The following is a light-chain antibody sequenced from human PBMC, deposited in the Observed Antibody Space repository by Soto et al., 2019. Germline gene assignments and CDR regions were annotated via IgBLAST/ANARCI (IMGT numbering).Light chain of an antibody. J-gene: IGLJ1*01. V-gene: IGLV2-23*01. Sequence: QSALTQPASVSGSPGQSITISCTGTSSDVGSYNLVSWYQQHPGKAPILMIYEGSKRPSGVSNRFSGSKSGNTASLTLSWLQAEDEADYYCCSYAGSSTYVFGTGTKVTVL. CDR2: EGS. CDR3: CSYAGSSTYV. CDR1: SSDVGSYNL.